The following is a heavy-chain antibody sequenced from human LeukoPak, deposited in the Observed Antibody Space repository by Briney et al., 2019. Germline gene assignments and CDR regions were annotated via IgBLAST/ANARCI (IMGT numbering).Heavy chain of an antibody. CDR1: GYTFSDYG. V-gene: IGHV1-18*01. D-gene: IGHD3-3*01. CDR2: ISTYYGKT. CDR3: TRGGADFWRGGDAFPFDV. Sequence: ASVKVSCKASGYTFSDYGISWVRQAPGQGLEWMGWISTYYGKTNYAQNLQGRLTMTADTSTSTAYMELRSLTSDNTAVYYCTRGGADFWRGGDAFPFDVWGQGTMVAVSS. J-gene: IGHJ3*01.